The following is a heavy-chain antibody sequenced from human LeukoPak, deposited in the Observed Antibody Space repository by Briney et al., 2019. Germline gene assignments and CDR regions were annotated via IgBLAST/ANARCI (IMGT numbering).Heavy chain of an antibody. Sequence: GGSLRLSCAASGFTFSSYAMSWVRQAPGKGLEWVSTFSATGDNTYYADSLKGRFTISRDNSKNTLYLQMNSLRAEDTAVYYCAKDLEWELPYYFDYWGQGTLVTVSS. V-gene: IGHV3-23*01. CDR3: AKDLEWELPYYFDY. CDR1: GFTFSSYA. D-gene: IGHD1-26*01. CDR2: FSATGDNT. J-gene: IGHJ4*02.